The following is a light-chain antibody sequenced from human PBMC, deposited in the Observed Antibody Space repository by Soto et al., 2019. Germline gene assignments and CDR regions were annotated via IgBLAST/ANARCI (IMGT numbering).Light chain of an antibody. J-gene: IGKJ2*01. CDR2: WAS. CDR3: QQYYSSLHS. CDR1: QSILSTSDNNNY. Sequence: DIVMAQSPDSLAVSLGERATVNCRSSQSILSTSDNNNYLAWYQQKPGQPPKALIYWASNRESGVPDRFSGRGSGTDFTLTIYNLQAEDVAVYYCQQYYSSLHSFGQGTKLEIK. V-gene: IGKV4-1*01.